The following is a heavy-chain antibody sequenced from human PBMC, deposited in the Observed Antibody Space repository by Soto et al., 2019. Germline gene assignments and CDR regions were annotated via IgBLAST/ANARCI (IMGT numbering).Heavy chain of an antibody. CDR3: ASFPYDIVVVPAAPFDY. Sequence: GGSLRLSCAASGFTFSSYGMHWVRQAPGKGLEWVAVISYDGSNKYYADSVKGRFTISRDNSKNTLYLQMSSLRSEDTAVYYCASFPYDIVVVPAAPFDYWGQGTLVTVSS. V-gene: IGHV3-30*03. CDR1: GFTFSSYG. D-gene: IGHD2-2*01. J-gene: IGHJ4*02. CDR2: ISYDGSNK.